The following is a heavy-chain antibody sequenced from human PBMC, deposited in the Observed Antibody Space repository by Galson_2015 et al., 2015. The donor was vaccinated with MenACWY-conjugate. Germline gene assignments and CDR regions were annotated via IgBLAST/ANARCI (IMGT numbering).Heavy chain of an antibody. V-gene: IGHV3-74*01. CDR1: GFIFNNYW. CDR3: AKSRGAFFYFDS. J-gene: IGHJ4*02. Sequence: SLRISCAASGFIFNNYWMHWVRQAPGKGLVWVSRINPGGSSTNYADSVKDRFTLYRDNSKNTLYLRMNSLRPEDTALFYCAKSRGAFFYFDSWDQGSLVTVSS. CDR2: INPGGSST. D-gene: IGHD1-26*01.